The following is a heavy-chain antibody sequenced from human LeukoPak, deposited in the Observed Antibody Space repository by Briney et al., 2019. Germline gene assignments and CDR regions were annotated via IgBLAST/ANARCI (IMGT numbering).Heavy chain of an antibody. CDR2: IIPIFGTA. CDR3: ARYPPPLGYCRSTSCYYYYGMDV. CDR1: GGTFSSYA. Sequence: SVKVSCKASGGTFSSYAISWVRQAPGQGLEWMGGIIPIFGTANYAQKFQGRVTITADESTSTAYMELSSLRSEDTAVYYCARYPPPLGYCRSTSCYYYYGMDVWGQGTTVTVSS. D-gene: IGHD2-2*01. J-gene: IGHJ6*02. V-gene: IGHV1-69*13.